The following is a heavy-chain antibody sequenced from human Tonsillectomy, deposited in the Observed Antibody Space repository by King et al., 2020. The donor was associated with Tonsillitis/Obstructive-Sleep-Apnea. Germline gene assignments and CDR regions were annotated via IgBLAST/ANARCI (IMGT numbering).Heavy chain of an antibody. CDR2: ISGDSGST. CDR1: GFTFDNYA. CDR3: AKAGDYDILTGYSWFDP. J-gene: IGHJ5*02. V-gene: IGHV3-43*02. D-gene: IGHD3-9*01. Sequence: VQLVESGGGVVQPGGSLRLSCAASGFTFDNYAMHWVRQAPGKGLEWVSLISGDSGSTYYADSVKGRFTISRDNSKNSLYLQMNSLRTADTALYYCAKAGDYDILTGYSWFDPWGQGTLVTVSS.